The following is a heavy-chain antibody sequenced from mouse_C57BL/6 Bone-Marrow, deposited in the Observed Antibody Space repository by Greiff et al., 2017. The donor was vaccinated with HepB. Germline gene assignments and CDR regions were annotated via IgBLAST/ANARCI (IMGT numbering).Heavy chain of an antibody. D-gene: IGHD3-2*02. J-gene: IGHJ2*01. Sequence: VQVVESEGGLVQPGSSMKLSCTASGFTFSDYYMAWVRQVPEKGLEWVANINYDGSSTYYLDSLKSRFIISRDNAKNILYLQMSSLKSEDTATYYCARGGSSGWNYFDYWGQGTTLTVSS. CDR2: INYDGSST. V-gene: IGHV5-16*01. CDR3: ARGGSSGWNYFDY. CDR1: GFTFSDYY.